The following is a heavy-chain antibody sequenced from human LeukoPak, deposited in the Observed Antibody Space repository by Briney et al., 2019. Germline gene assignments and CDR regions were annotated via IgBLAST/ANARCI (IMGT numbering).Heavy chain of an antibody. Sequence: GESLKISCKGSGYSFTSYWITWVRQMPGKGLEWMGVIYPGDSDTRYNPSFQGRASISADKSLNTAYLQWNSLEASDTAMYYCARGGVNNRCFDYWGQGSLVTVSS. CDR1: GYSFTSYW. D-gene: IGHD1-14*01. CDR3: ARGGVNNRCFDY. J-gene: IGHJ4*02. CDR2: IYPGDSDT. V-gene: IGHV5-51*01.